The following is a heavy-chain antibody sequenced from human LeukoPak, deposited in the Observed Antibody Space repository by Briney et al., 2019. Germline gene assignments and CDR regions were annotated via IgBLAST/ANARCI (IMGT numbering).Heavy chain of an antibody. J-gene: IGHJ4*02. CDR1: GFTFSSYG. V-gene: IGHV3-30*18. Sequence: PGGSLRLSCAASGFTFSSYGIHWVRQAPGKGLEWVAVISYDGSNKYYADSVKGRFTISRDNSKNTLDLQINSLRAEDTAVYYCAKDVRWQLLPYYYFDYWGQGTLVTVSS. D-gene: IGHD2-15*01. CDR3: AKDVRWQLLPYYYFDY. CDR2: ISYDGSNK.